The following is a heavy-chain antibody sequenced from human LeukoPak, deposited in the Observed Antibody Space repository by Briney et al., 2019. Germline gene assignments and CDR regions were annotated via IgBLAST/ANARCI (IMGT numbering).Heavy chain of an antibody. J-gene: IGHJ4*02. CDR2: ISISGSTI. D-gene: IGHD3-22*01. V-gene: IGHV3-11*01. CDR3: ARDQCYYDSSVYSL. Sequence: GGSLRLSCAASGFTFSDYYMSWIRNAPGEGLGWVSYISISGSTIYYADSVKARFTISRDNAKNSLYLQMNRERADDTAVYYCARDQCYYDSSVYSLWGQGPLVSVFS. CDR1: GFTFSDYY.